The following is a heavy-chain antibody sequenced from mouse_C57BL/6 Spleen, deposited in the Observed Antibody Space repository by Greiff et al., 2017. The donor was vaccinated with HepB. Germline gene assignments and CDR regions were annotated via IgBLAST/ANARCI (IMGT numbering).Heavy chain of an antibody. J-gene: IGHJ1*03. CDR1: GYTFTDYE. CDR2: IDPETGGT. CDR3: TRGEVTTVVAKRYFDV. V-gene: IGHV1-15*01. Sequence: VHLVESGAELVRPGASVTLSCKASGYTFTDYEMHWVKQTPVHGLEWIGAIDPETGGTAYNQKFKGKAILTADKSSSTAYMELRSLTSEDSAVYYCTRGEVTTVVAKRYFDVWGTGTTVTVSS. D-gene: IGHD1-1*01.